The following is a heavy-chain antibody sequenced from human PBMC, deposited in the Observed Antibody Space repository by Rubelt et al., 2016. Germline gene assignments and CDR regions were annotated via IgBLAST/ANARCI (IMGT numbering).Heavy chain of an antibody. CDR2: IIPIFGTA. D-gene: IGHD1-26*01. Sequence: GGIIPIFGTANYAQKFQGRVTITADKSTSTAYMELSSLRSEDTAVYYCARDVGNSGSYLDYWGQGTLVTVSS. J-gene: IGHJ4*02. V-gene: IGHV1-69*06. CDR3: ARDVGNSGSYLDY.